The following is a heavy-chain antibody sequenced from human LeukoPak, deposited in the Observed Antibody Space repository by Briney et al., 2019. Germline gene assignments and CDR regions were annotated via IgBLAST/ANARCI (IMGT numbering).Heavy chain of an antibody. V-gene: IGHV4-34*01. CDR2: INHSGST. J-gene: IGHJ5*02. CDR3: ASRVYSNSWFDP. CDR1: GGSFSGYY. Sequence: SETLSLTCAVYGGSFSGYYWSWIRQPPGKGLGWIGEINHSGSTNYNPSLKSRVTISVDTSKNQFSLKLSSVTAADTAVYYCASRVYSNSWFDPWGQGTLVTVSS. D-gene: IGHD4-11*01.